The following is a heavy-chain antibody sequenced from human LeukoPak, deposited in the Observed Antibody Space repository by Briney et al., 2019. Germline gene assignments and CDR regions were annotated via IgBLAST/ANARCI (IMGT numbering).Heavy chain of an antibody. V-gene: IGHV3-11*04. D-gene: IGHD2-15*01. CDR3: ARVGAARYYYYYMDV. J-gene: IGHJ6*03. CDR1: GFTFSDYY. CDR2: ISSSGSTI. Sequence: PGGSLRLSCAASGFTFSDYYMSWIRQAPGKGLEWVSYISSSGSTIYYADSLKGRFTVSRDNAKNSLYLQINSLRAGDTAVYYCARVGAARYYYYYMDVWGKGTTVTVSS.